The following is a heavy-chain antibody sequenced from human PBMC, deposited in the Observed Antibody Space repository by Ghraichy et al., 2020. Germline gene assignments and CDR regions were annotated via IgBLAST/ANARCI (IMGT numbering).Heavy chain of an antibody. CDR1: GGSISSSSYY. CDR2: IYYSGST. D-gene: IGHD2-15*01. J-gene: IGHJ6*02. Sequence: SETLSLTCTVSGGSISSSSYYWVWIRQPPGKGLDWIGSIYYSGSTYCNPTLKIPVTISVDTSKNQFSLKLISVTAADTAVYYSASLVVVAATANDFYGMDVWGQGTPVTVSS. V-gene: IGHV4-39*01. CDR3: ASLVVVAATANDFYGMDV.